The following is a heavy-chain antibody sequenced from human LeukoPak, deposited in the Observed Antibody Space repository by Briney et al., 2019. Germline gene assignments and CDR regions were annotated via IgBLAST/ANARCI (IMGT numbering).Heavy chain of an antibody. CDR2: IIPIFGTA. CDR1: GGTFSSYA. CDR3: ARVDVVAVAASMDV. Sequence: SVKVSCKASGGTFSSYAISWVRQAPGQGLEWMGGIIPIFGTANYAQKFQGRVTITADKSTSTAYMELSRLRSDDTAVYYCARVDVVAVAASMDVWGQGTTVTVSS. D-gene: IGHD2-15*01. V-gene: IGHV1-69*06. J-gene: IGHJ6*02.